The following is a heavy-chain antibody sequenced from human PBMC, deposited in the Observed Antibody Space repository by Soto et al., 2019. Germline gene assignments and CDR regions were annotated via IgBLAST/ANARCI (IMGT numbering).Heavy chain of an antibody. V-gene: IGHV3-30*04. J-gene: IGHJ6*01. Sequence: QVQVVESGGGVVQPAKSLRLSCAASGFNFKSYIMHWVRQAPGRGLEWVALISEDGGDQHYADSVKGRFSISRDQNKDALFRQMINLRPDDTAVYYWARGSQLLPAGPVRREAYYGLDVWGQGTTVTVSS. CDR2: ISEDGGDQ. CDR1: GFNFKSYI. CDR3: ARGSQLLPAGPVRREAYYGLDV. D-gene: IGHD2-2*01.